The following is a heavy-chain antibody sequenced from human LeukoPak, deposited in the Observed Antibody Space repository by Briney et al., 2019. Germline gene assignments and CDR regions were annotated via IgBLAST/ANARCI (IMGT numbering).Heavy chain of an antibody. V-gene: IGHV4-59*01. D-gene: IGHD3-22*01. CDR1: GGSISSYY. CDR2: IYYSGST. J-gene: IGHJ4*02. Sequence: SETLSLTCTVSGGSISSYYWSWLRQPPGKGLEGVGYIYYSGSTNYNPSLKSRVTISVDTSKNQFSLKLSSVTAADTAVYYCASGVVITIFDYWGQGTLVTVSS. CDR3: ASGVVITIFDY.